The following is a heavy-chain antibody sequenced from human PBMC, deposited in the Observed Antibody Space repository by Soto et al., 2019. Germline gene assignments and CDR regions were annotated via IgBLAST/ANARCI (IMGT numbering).Heavy chain of an antibody. V-gene: IGHV3-11*01. Sequence: LRLSCAASGFTFSDYYMSWIRQAPGKGLEWVSYISSSGSTIYYADSVKGRFTISRDNAKNSLYLQMNSLRAEDTAVYYCASGRQRGDGYPLLRHYFDYWGQGTLVTVSS. CDR3: ASGRQRGDGYPLLRHYFDY. CDR2: ISSSGSTI. J-gene: IGHJ4*02. CDR1: GFTFSDYY. D-gene: IGHD2-21*02.